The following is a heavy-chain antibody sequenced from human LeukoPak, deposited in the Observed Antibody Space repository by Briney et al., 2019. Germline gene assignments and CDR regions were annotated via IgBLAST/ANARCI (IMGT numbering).Heavy chain of an antibody. CDR1: GYTFTSYD. J-gene: IGHJ3*02. V-gene: IGHV1-8*01. Sequence: ASVKVSCKASGYTFTSYDINWVRQAAGQGLEWMGWMNPNSGNTAYAQKFQGRVTWTRNTPISTAYMELSSLKSEDTAVYYCAAQDEYLDFSTGYMRGGFDIWGQGTVVAVSS. CDR2: MNPNSGNT. CDR3: AAQDEYLDFSTGYMRGGFDI. D-gene: IGHD3/OR15-3a*01.